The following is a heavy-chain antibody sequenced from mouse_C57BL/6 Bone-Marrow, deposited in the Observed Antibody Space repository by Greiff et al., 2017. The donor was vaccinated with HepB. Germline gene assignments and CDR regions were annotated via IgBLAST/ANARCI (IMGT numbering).Heavy chain of an antibody. V-gene: IGHV1-82*01. CDR1: GYAFSSSW. CDR2: IYPGDGDT. CDR3: AISEGNREMDY. J-gene: IGHJ2*01. Sequence: QVQLQQSGPELVKPGASVKISCKASGYAFSSSWMNWVKQRPGKGLEWIGRIYPGDGDTNYNGKFKGKATLTADKSSSTAYQQLSSLPSEDSAVYYCAISEGNREMDYWGQGTTLTVSS. D-gene: IGHD2-1*01.